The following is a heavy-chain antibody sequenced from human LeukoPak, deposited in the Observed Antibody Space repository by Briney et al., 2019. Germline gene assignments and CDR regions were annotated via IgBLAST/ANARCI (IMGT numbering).Heavy chain of an antibody. CDR2: IYYSGST. V-gene: IGHV4-59*08. D-gene: IGHD3-10*01. Sequence: SETLSLTCTVSGGSISSYYWSWIRQPPGKGLEWIGYIYYSGSTDSNPSLKSRVTISVDTSKNQFSLKLSSVTAADTAVYYCARHGGMVRGFSDAFDIWGQGTMVTVSS. J-gene: IGHJ3*02. CDR3: ARHGGMVRGFSDAFDI. CDR1: GGSISSYY.